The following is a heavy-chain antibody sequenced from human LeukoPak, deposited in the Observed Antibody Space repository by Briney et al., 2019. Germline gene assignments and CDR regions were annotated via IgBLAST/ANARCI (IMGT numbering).Heavy chain of an antibody. Sequence: SETLSLTCTVPGGSISSYYRSWIRQTKGKGVERSGYIYYSGSTNYNPSLKSGVNISVDTSKIQFSLKLSSVTAADTAVYYCARVPMDRLVIRVVHGIDVWGQATMVPVSS. CDR1: GGSISSYY. CDR2: IYYSGST. D-gene: IGHD3-10*01. CDR3: ARVPMDRLVIRVVHGIDV. V-gene: IGHV4-59*01. J-gene: IGHJ6*02.